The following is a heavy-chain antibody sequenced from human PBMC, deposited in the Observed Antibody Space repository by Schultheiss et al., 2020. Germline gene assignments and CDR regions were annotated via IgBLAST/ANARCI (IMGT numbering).Heavy chain of an antibody. CDR1: GFTYSGFG. Sequence: GGSLRLPCAASGFTYSGFGMHWVRQAPGKGLEWVAVIWQDGSNKYYADSVKGRFIISRDNYKKTVYLQMNSLRAEDTAVYYCARVRTGYYYYYGMDVWGREPTLTVPS. D-gene: IGHD1/OR15-1a*01. V-gene: IGHV3-33*01. J-gene: IGHJ6*02. CDR3: ARVRTGYYYYYGMDV. CDR2: IWQDGSNK.